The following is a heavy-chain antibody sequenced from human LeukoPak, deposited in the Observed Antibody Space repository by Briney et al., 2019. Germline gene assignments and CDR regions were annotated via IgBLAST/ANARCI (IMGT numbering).Heavy chain of an antibody. CDR2: MNPNSGNT. CDR1: GYTFTSYD. CDR3: ARGSGSYFPDAFDI. J-gene: IGHJ3*02. Sequence: ASVKVSCKASGYTFTSYDINWVRQATGQGLEWMGWMNPNSGNTGYAQKFQGRVTMTRNTSISTAYMELSSLRSEDTAVYYCARGSGSYFPDAFDIWGQGTMVTVSS. V-gene: IGHV1-8*01. D-gene: IGHD1-26*01.